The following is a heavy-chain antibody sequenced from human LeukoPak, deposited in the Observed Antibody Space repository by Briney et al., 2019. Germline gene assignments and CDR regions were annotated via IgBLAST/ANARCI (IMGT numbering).Heavy chain of an antibody. J-gene: IGHJ4*02. D-gene: IGHD2-15*01. CDR3: ARESGMVVVAASLGLNDY. V-gene: IGHV3-7*01. CDR1: GFTFRSYW. CDR2: IKQDGSEK. Sequence: PGGSLRLSCAASGFTFRSYWMSWVRQAPGKGLEWVANIKQDGSEKYYVESVKGRFTISRDNAKNSLYLQMNSLRAEDTAVYYCARESGMVVVAASLGLNDYWGQGALVTVSS.